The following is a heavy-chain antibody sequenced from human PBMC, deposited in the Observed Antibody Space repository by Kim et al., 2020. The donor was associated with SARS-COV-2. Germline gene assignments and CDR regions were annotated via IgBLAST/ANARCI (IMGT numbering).Heavy chain of an antibody. CDR2: INHSGST. CDR1: GGSFSGYY. Sequence: SETLSLTCAVYGGSFSGYYWSWIRQPPGKGLEWIGEINHSGSTNYNPSLKSRVTISVDTSKNQFSLKLSSVTAADTAVYYCARAYDILTGYYVVGMDVWG. V-gene: IGHV4-34*01. CDR3: ARAYDILTGYYVVGMDV. J-gene: IGHJ6*01. D-gene: IGHD3-9*01.